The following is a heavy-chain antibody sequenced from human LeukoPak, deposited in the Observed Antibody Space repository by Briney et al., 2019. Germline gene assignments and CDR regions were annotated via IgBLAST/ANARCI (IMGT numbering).Heavy chain of an antibody. CDR3: AEGPPPLWEVATHRRRDAPFRFDY. V-gene: IGHV3-30*18. CDR1: GFTFTSYG. CDR2: ISYDGSNK. D-gene: IGHD4-23*01. J-gene: IGHJ4*02. Sequence: SGRSLRLSCAASGFTFTSYGMHWVRQAPGKGLEWVAVISYDGSNKYYADSVKGRFTISRDNSKNTLYLQMNSLRAEGTAVYYCAEGPPPLWEVATHRRRDAPFRFDYWGQRALVTVSS.